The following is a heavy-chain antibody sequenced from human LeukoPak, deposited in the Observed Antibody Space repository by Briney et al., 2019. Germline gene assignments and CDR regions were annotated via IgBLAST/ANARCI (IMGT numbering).Heavy chain of an antibody. CDR2: ISRSGDST. CDR1: GFTFSSYA. CDR3: VRKAPGGNFDY. D-gene: IGHD1-1*01. Sequence: GGSLRLPYSASGFTFSSYAMYWVRQAPGKGLEYVSAISRSGDSTYYADSVTGRFTISRDNSKNTLHLQMNSLRAEDAAVYYCVRKAPGGNFDYWGQGTLVTVSS. J-gene: IGHJ4*02. V-gene: IGHV3-64D*06.